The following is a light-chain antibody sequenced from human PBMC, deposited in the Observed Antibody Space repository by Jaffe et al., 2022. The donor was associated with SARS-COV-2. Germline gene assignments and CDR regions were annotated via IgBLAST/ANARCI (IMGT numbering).Light chain of an antibody. CDR1: RSDLGTSNY. CDR3: CSHGGRDNYI. V-gene: IGLV2-8*01. Sequence: QSALTQPPSASGSPGQSVTISCIGTRSDLGTSNYVSWYQQHPGKAPKLMIYEVTKRPSGVPDRFSGSKSGNTASLTVSGLQAEDEADYYCCSHGGRDNYIFGGGTKLTVL. J-gene: IGLJ2*01. CDR2: EVT.